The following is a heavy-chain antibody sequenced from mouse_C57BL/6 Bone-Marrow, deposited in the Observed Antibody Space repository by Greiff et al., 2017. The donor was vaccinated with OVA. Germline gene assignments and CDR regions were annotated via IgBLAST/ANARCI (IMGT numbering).Heavy chain of an antibody. V-gene: IGHV5-6*01. CDR3: ARHKGYGSPWYFDV. Sequence: EVKLQESGGDLVKPGGSRKLSCAASGFTLSSYGMSWVRQTPDKRLEWVATISSGGSYTYYPDSVKGRFTISRDNAKNTLYLQMSSLKSEDTAMYYCARHKGYGSPWYFDVWGTGTTVTVSS. CDR1: GFTLSSYG. CDR2: ISSGGSYT. J-gene: IGHJ1*03. D-gene: IGHD1-1*01.